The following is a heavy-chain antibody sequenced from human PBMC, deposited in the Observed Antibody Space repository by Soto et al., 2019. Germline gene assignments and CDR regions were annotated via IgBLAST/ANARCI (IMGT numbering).Heavy chain of an antibody. CDR3: TRAAPAAISVGNWFDP. CDR2: IRSKAYGGTT. J-gene: IGHJ5*02. D-gene: IGHD2-2*02. Sequence: GVLRLSCTASGFTFGDYAMSWVRQAPGKGLEWVGFIRSKAYGGTTEYAASVKGRFTISRDDSKSIAYLQMNSLKTEDTAVYYCTRAAPAAISVGNWFDPWGQGTLVTVSS. V-gene: IGHV3-49*04. CDR1: GFTFGDYA.